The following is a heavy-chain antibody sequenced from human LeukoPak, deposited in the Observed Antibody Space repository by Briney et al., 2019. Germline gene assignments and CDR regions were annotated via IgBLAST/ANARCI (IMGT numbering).Heavy chain of an antibody. V-gene: IGHV3-23*01. D-gene: IGHD3-22*01. CDR3: AKDSGPYYYDSSAHQD. CDR1: GFTFSSYA. J-gene: IGHJ4*02. CDR2: ISGSGGST. Sequence: GGSLRLSCAASGFTFSSYAMSWVRQAPGKGLEWVSAISGSGGSTYYADSVKGQFTISRDNSKNTLYLQMNSLRAEDTAVYYCAKDSGPYYYDSSAHQDWGQGTLVTVSS.